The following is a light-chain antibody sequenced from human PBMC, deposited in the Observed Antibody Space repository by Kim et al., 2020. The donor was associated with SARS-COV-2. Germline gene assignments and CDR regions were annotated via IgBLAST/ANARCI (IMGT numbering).Light chain of an antibody. V-gene: IGLV2-14*04. Sequence: GQSITISGTGTSSDVGAYKYVSWYQQHPGKAPELMIFDVSERPPGISNRFSGSKSGNTASLTISGLQAEDEADYYCSSYARSSSYVFGTGTKVTVL. CDR2: DVS. J-gene: IGLJ1*01. CDR3: SSYARSSSYV. CDR1: SSDVGAYKY.